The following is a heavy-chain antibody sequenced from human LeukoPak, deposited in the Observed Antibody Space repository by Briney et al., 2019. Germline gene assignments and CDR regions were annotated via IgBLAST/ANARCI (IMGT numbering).Heavy chain of an antibody. J-gene: IGHJ4*02. V-gene: IGHV3-23*01. Sequence: GGSLRLSCAASGLTFSSYAMTWVRQAPGKGLEWVSVISGRGGSTDYADSVKGRFTISRDNSKNTLYLQMNSLRAEDTAVYYCAKGWVRQEDDYWGQGTLVTVSS. CDR2: ISGRGGST. CDR1: GLTFSSYA. D-gene: IGHD3-22*01. CDR3: AKGWVRQEDDY.